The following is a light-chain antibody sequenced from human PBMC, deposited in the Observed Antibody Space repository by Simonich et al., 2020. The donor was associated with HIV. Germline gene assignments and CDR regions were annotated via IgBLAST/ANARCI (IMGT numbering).Light chain of an antibody. Sequence: DIVMTQSPDSLAVSLGERATINCKSSQSVLYSSNNKNYLAWYQQKPGQPPKLLIYWASTRESGVPDRFSASGSGTDFTLTISSLQADDVAIYYCQQYYSTPPTFGQGTKVEIK. CDR2: WAS. CDR3: QQYYSTPPT. J-gene: IGKJ1*01. V-gene: IGKV4-1*01. CDR1: QSVLYSSNNKNY.